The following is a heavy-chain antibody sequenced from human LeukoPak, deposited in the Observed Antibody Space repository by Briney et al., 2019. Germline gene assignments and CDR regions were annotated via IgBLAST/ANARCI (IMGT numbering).Heavy chain of an antibody. CDR3: AKMPRYYDSRGPVDAFDL. Sequence: PGGSLRLSCAASGFTFSSYGMHWVRQAPGKGLEWVAFIRYDGSNKYYADSVKGRFTISRDNSKNTLYLQMNSLRAEDTAVYYCAKMPRYYDSRGPVDAFDLWGQGTMVTVSS. V-gene: IGHV3-30*02. D-gene: IGHD3-22*01. CDR2: IRYDGSNK. CDR1: GFTFSSYG. J-gene: IGHJ3*01.